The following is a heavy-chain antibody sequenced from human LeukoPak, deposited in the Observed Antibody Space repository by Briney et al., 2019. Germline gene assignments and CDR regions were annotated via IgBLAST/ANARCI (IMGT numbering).Heavy chain of an antibody. CDR3: ARDVYGDYVGRLVY. J-gene: IGHJ4*02. V-gene: IGHV3-30-3*01. CDR2: ISYDGSNK. D-gene: IGHD4-17*01. Sequence: GGSLRLSCAASGFTVNNNYMTWVRQAPGKELEWVAVISYDGSNKYYADSVKGRFTISRDNSKNTLYLQMNSLRAEDTAVYYCARDVYGDYVGRLVYWGQGTLVTVSS. CDR1: GFTVNNNY.